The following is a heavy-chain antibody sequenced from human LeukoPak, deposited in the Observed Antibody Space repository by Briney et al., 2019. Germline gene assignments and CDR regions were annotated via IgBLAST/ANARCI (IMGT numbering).Heavy chain of an antibody. D-gene: IGHD2-2*01. CDR2: IYHSGRT. CDR3: AGSTPHYCSSTSCYPLDY. J-gene: IGHJ4*02. CDR1: GGSISSSNW. V-gene: IGHV4-4*02. Sequence: SGTLPLTCAVSGGSISSSNWWSWVRQPPGKGLEWIGEIYHSGRTNYNPSLKSRVTISVDKSKNQLSLKLSSVTAADTAVYYCAGSTPHYCSSTSCYPLDYWGQGTLVTVSS.